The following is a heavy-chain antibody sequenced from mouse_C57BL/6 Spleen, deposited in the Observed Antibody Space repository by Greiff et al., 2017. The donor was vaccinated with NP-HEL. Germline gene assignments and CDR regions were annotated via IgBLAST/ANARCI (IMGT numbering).Heavy chain of an antibody. CDR2: IRSKSSNYAT. CDR3: VRDTGYYGSERMDY. D-gene: IGHD1-1*01. Sequence: EVQGVESGGGLVQPKGSLKLSCAASGFTFNTYAMHWVRQAPGKGLEWVARIRSKSSNYATYYADSVKDRFTISRDDSQSMLYLQMNNLKTEDTAMYYCVRDTGYYGSERMDYWGQGTSVTVSS. J-gene: IGHJ4*01. V-gene: IGHV10-3*01. CDR1: GFTFNTYA.